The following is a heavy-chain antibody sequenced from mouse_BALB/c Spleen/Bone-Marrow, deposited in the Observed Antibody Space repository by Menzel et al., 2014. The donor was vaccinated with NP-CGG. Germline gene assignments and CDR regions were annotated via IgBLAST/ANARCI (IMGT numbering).Heavy chain of an antibody. V-gene: IGHV5-6*01. D-gene: IGHD2-3*01. J-gene: IGHJ4*01. CDR2: ISSGGSYT. CDR1: GFTFSNYG. Sequence: VQLKESGGDLVKPGGSLKLSCAASGFTFSNYGMSWVRQTPDKRLEWVATISSGGSYTYYPDSVKGRFTISRDNAKNTLYLQISSLKSEDTAMYYCARRDGGPKDSWAQATSVTVSS. CDR3: ARRDGGPKDS.